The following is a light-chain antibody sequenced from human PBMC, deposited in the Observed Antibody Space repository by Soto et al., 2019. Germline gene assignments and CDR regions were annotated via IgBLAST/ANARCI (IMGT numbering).Light chain of an antibody. Sequence: SYELTQPPSVSVSPGQTARITCSGDALPKQYAYWYQQKPGQAPVLVIYKDSERPSGLPERFSGSSSGTTVTLTISGVQAEDDDDYYCQSADSSGTVVFGGGTKLTVL. J-gene: IGLJ2*01. CDR3: QSADSSGTVV. CDR2: KDS. CDR1: ALPKQY. V-gene: IGLV3-25*03.